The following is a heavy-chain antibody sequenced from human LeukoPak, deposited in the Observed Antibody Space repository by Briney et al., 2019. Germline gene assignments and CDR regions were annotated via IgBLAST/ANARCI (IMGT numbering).Heavy chain of an antibody. CDR3: ARHRPYSSGWRHFDY. Sequence: GESLKISCKGSGYSFSSYWIGWVRQMPGKGLEWMVIIYPGDSDTRYSPSFQGRVTISADKSISTACLQWSSLTASDTAMYYCARHRPYSSGWRHFDYWGQGTLVTVSS. V-gene: IGHV5-51*01. D-gene: IGHD6-19*01. J-gene: IGHJ4*02. CDR2: IYPGDSDT. CDR1: GYSFSSYW.